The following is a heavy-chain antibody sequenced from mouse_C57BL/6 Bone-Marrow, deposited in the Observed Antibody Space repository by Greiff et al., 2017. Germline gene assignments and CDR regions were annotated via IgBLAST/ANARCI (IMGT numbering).Heavy chain of an antibody. CDR3: ARRGTDGYYYYAMDY. Sequence: EVKVVESGGDLVKPGGSLKLSCAASGFTFSSYGMSWVRQTPDKRLEWVATISSGGSYTYYPDSVKGRFTISRDNAKNTLYLQMSSLKSEDTALYNWARRGTDGYYYYAMDYWGQGTSVTVSS. CDR1: GFTFSSYG. D-gene: IGHD2-3*01. CDR2: ISSGGSYT. J-gene: IGHJ4*01. V-gene: IGHV5-6*02.